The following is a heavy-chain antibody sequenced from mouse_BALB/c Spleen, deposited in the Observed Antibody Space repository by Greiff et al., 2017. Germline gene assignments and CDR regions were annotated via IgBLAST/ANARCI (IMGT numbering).Heavy chain of an antibody. CDR1: GYAFSSYW. CDR2: IYPGDGDT. V-gene: IGHV1-80*01. D-gene: IGHD2-3*01. CDR3: ARHDGYHGGYFDV. J-gene: IGHJ1*01. Sequence: QVQLQQSGAELVRPGSSVKISCKASGYAFSSYWMNWVKQRPGQGLEWIGQIYPGDGDTNYNGKFKGKATLTADKSYSTAYMQLSSLTSEDSAVYFCARHDGYHGGYFDVWGAGTTVTVSS.